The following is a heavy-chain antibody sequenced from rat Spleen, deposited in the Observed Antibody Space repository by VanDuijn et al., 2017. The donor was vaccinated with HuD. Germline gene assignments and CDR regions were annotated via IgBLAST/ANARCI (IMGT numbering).Heavy chain of an antibody. CDR1: GFSLPSNA. J-gene: IGHJ2*01. D-gene: IGHD1-6*01. CDR3: ARGPMHITGNYFDY. Sequence: QVLLTESGPGLVQPSQTLSLTCTVSGFSLPSNAVIWVRQPPGRGLEWIATISSGGHTYYNSALKSRLSISRETSKSQVFLKMNSQETEDIASYYCARGPMHITGNYFDYWGQGVMVTVSS. V-gene: IGHV2S12*01. CDR2: ISSGGHT.